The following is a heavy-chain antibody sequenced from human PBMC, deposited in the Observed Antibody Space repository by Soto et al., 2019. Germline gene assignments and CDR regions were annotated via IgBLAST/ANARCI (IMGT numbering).Heavy chain of an antibody. CDR2: MNAGNGDT. D-gene: IGHD3-22*01. Sequence: QVQLVQSGAEVKKPGASVKVSCKASGYTFVNHAIHWVRQAPGQGLEWMGWMNAGNGDTRYSPKLQGRVTMTRDAPASTAYMELRSLISEDTAVYYCARDHYHSSSWGQGSLVTVSS. V-gene: IGHV1-3*01. J-gene: IGHJ4*02. CDR1: GYTFVNHA. CDR3: ARDHYHSSS.